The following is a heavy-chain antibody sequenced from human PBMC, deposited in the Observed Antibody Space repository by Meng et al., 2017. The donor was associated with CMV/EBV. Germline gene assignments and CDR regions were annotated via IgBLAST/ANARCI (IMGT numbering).Heavy chain of an antibody. V-gene: IGHV3-30-3*01. J-gene: IGHJ6*02. CDR1: GFTFSPYG. CDR3: AASGVDYGMDV. Sequence: GESLKISCAASGFTFSPYGLHWVRQAPGKGLEWMAIISSNGSDRYYADSVRGRFTISRDNSKNTLYLQMNSLRSEDTAVYYCAASGVDYGMDVWGQGTTVTVSS. CDR2: ISSNGSDR. D-gene: IGHD3-3*01.